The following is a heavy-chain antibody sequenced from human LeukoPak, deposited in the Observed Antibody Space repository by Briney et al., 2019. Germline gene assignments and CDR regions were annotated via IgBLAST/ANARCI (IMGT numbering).Heavy chain of an antibody. CDR1: GFTFSSYA. CDR2: ISGSGGNT. CDR3: ARDGYIDGDYYYYGMDV. Sequence: GGSLRLSCAASGFTFSSYAMSWVRQAPGKGLEWVSAISGSGGNTYYADSVKGRFTISRDNAKNSLYLQMNSLRAEDTAVYYCARDGYIDGDYYYYGMDVWGQGTMVTVSS. V-gene: IGHV3-23*01. D-gene: IGHD5-24*01. J-gene: IGHJ6*02.